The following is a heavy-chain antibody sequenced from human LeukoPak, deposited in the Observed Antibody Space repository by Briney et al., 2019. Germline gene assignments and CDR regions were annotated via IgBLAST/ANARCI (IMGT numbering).Heavy chain of an antibody. Sequence: SETMSLTCTVSGGSISSTSYYWGWIRQPPGKGLEWIGSIYYSGSTYYNPSLKSRVTISLATSKNQFSLKLSSVTAADTAVYYCARHRYSAYASSDYWGQGTLVTVSS. CDR2: IYYSGST. CDR3: ARHRYSAYASSDY. J-gene: IGHJ4*02. CDR1: GGSISSTSYY. V-gene: IGHV4-39*01. D-gene: IGHD5-12*01.